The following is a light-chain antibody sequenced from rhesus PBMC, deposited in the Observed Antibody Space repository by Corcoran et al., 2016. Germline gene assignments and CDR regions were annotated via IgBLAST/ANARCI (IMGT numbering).Light chain of an antibody. V-gene: IGKV3-42*01. J-gene: IGKJ4*01. CDR2: GAS. CDR1: QSVSST. Sequence: DIVMTQSPATLSLSPGERGTLSCRTSQSVSSTLAWYQQKPGQAPKLLIFGASSRATGIPERFSGSGSGTEVTLSISSLEHEDVGIYYCQQDYSWPLTFGGGTKVELK. CDR3: QQDYSWPLT.